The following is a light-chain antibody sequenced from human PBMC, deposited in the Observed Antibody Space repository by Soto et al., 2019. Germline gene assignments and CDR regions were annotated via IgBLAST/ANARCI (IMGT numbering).Light chain of an antibody. CDR3: QQYGNSVT. V-gene: IGKV3-20*01. CDR2: VTS. J-gene: IGKJ4*01. CDR1: QTVSSSY. Sequence: EIVLTQSPGPLSLSPGERATLSCRASQTVSSSYLAWYQQRPGQAPRLLMYVTSTRATGIPDRFSGSGSGTDFTLTISRLEPEDAAVYYCQQYGNSVTFGGGTKVEIK.